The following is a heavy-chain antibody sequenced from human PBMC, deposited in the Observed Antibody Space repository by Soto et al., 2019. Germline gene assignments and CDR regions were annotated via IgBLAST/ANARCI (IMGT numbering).Heavy chain of an antibody. CDR3: VRGPSDHKLRLVEWPYGDY. Sequence: RRLSCVASLFIVSINQRIWVRPAPGKGLEWVSVIYSGHTTYYADSVEGRFTISRDDSKNTLYLQMNSLRVEDTAVYYCVRGPSDHKLRLVEWPYGDYWGQGALVNV. D-gene: IGHD3-3*01. CDR2: IYSGHTT. V-gene: IGHV3-53*01. J-gene: IGHJ4*02. CDR1: LFIVSINQ.